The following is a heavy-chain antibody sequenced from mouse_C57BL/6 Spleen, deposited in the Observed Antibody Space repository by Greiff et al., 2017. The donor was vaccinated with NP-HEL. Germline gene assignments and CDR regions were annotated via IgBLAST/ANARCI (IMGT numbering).Heavy chain of an antibody. CDR1: GFNIKDDY. Sequence: EVHLVESGAELVRPGASVKLSCTASGFNIKDDYMHWVKQRPEQGLEWIGRIDPENGDTEYASKFQGKATITADTSSNTAYLQLSSLTSEDTAVYYCFYGPFAYWGQGTLVTVSA. CDR3: FYGPFAY. J-gene: IGHJ3*01. D-gene: IGHD1-1*01. CDR2: IDPENGDT. V-gene: IGHV14-4*01.